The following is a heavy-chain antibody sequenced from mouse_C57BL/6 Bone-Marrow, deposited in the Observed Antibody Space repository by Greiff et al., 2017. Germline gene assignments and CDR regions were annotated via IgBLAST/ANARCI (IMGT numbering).Heavy chain of an antibody. CDR3: VREGYGSSYGY. CDR2: IRSKSNNYAT. D-gene: IGHD1-1*01. J-gene: IGHJ2*01. CDR1: GFSFNTYA. V-gene: IGHV10-1*01. Sequence: GGGLVQPKGSLKLSCAASGFSFNTYAMNWVRQAPGKGLEWVARIRSKSNNYATYYADSVKDRFTISRDDSESMLYLQMNNLKTEDTAMYYCVREGYGSSYGYWGQGTTLTVSS.